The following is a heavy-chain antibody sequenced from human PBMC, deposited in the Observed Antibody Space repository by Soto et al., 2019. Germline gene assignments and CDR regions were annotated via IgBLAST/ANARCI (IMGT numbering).Heavy chain of an antibody. CDR2: IYPGDSDT. Sequence: GESLKISCKGSGYSFTSYWIGWVRQMPGKGLEWMGIIYPGDSDTRYSPSFQGQVTISADKSISTAYLQWSSLKASDTAMYYCASGYYDSSGYYHFDYWGQGTLVTVSS. D-gene: IGHD3-22*01. J-gene: IGHJ4*02. CDR3: ASGYYDSSGYYHFDY. CDR1: GYSFTSYW. V-gene: IGHV5-51*01.